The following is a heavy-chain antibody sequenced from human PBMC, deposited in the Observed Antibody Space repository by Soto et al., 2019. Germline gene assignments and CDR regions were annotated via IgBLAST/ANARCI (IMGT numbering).Heavy chain of an antibody. CDR2: IIPIFGTA. J-gene: IGHJ4*02. V-gene: IGHV1-69*01. CDR3: ARGPKGIAAAGTLPY. CDR1: GGTFSSYA. Sequence: QVQLVQSGGEVKKPGSSVTVSCTASGGTFSSYAISWVRQAPGQGLEWMGGIIPIFGTANYAQKFQGRVTITADESTSTAYMELSSLRSEDTAVYYCARGPKGIAAAGTLPYWGQGTLVTVSS. D-gene: IGHD6-13*01.